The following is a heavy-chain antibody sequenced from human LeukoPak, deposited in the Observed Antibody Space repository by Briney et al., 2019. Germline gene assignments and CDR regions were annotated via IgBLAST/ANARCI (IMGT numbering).Heavy chain of an antibody. CDR3: VRDSGGSYYYPSDY. Sequence: ASVKVSCKASGYTFTGYYMHWVRQVPGQGLEWMGWINPNSGGTNYAQKFRGRVAMTTDTSISTAYLELSSLRSDDTAVYYCVRDSGGSYYYPSDYWGQGTLVTVSS. D-gene: IGHD1-26*01. J-gene: IGHJ4*02. V-gene: IGHV1-2*02. CDR2: INPNSGGT. CDR1: GYTFTGYY.